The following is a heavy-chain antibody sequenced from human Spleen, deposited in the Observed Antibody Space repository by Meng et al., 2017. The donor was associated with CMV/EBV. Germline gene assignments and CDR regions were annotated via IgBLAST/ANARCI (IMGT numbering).Heavy chain of an antibody. D-gene: IGHD1-20*01. CDR1: GFTFTNYN. CDR2: ISSSSTYI. Sequence: GGSLRLSCAASGFTFTNYNMHWVRQAPGKGLEWVSSISSSSTYIYYADSVKGRFTISRDNAKNSLYLQMNSLRAEDTAVYYCARDPPTYNWNQRRDAFDIWGQGTMVTVSS. CDR3: ARDPPTYNWNQRRDAFDI. V-gene: IGHV3-21*01. J-gene: IGHJ3*02.